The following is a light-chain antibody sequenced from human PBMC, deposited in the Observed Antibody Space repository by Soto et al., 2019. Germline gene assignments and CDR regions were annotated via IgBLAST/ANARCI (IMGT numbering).Light chain of an antibody. Sequence: EIVLTQSPGTLSLSPGERATLSCRASQSVSSSYLAWYQQKPGQAPRLLIYGASTRASGIPNRFSGSGSGTDFTITISGLEPEDFAVYYSQSGPLAFGGGTKVEIK. V-gene: IGKV3-20*01. CDR1: QSVSSSY. CDR2: GAS. CDR3: QSGPLA. J-gene: IGKJ4*01.